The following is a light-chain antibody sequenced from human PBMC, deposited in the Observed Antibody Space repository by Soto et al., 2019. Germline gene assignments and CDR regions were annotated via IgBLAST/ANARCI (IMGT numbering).Light chain of an antibody. CDR1: SSDVGGANY. Sequence: QSALTQPASVSGSLGQSITISCTGTSSDVGGANYVSWCQQHPGKAPKLMIYSVSNRPPGVSNRFSGSKSGNTASLTISGLQAQDEADYYCSSYTSSSTIVVFGTGTKLTVL. J-gene: IGLJ1*01. CDR2: SVS. CDR3: SSYTSSSTIVV. V-gene: IGLV2-14*01.